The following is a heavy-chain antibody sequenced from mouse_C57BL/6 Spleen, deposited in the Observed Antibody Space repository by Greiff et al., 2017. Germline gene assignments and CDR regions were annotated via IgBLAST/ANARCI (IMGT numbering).Heavy chain of an antibody. J-gene: IGHJ3*01. CDR1: GYTFTDYY. D-gene: IGHD2-4*01. Sequence: EVQLQQSGPELVKPGASVKISCKASGYTFTDYYMNWVKQSHGKSLEWIGDINPNNGGTSYNQKFKGKATLTVDKSSSTAYMELRSLTSEDSAVYYCAPTMITTGRAWFAYWGQGTLVTVSA. V-gene: IGHV1-26*01. CDR3: APTMITTGRAWFAY. CDR2: INPNNGGT.